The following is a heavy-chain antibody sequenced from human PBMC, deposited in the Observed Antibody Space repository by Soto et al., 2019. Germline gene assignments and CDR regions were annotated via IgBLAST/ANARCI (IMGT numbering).Heavy chain of an antibody. Sequence: ASVKVSCKASGYTFTSYDINWVRQATGQGLEWMGWMNPNSGNTGYAQKFQGRVTMTRNTSISTAYMELSRLRSDDTAVYYCARGGLRYYDRSGTSYYYYGMDVWGQGTTVTVSS. CDR2: MNPNSGNT. D-gene: IGHD3-22*01. CDR1: GYTFTSYD. CDR3: ARGGLRYYDRSGTSYYYYGMDV. J-gene: IGHJ6*02. V-gene: IGHV1-8*01.